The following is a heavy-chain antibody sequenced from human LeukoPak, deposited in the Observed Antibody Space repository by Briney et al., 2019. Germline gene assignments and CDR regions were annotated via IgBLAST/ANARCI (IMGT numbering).Heavy chain of an antibody. CDR1: GYTFTSYY. Sequence: ASVKVSCKASGYTFTSYYMHWVRQAPGQGLEWMGIINPSGGSTSYAQKFQGRVTMTRDTSTSSVYMELSSLRSEDTAVYYCARFERELYGMDVWGQGTTVTVSS. D-gene: IGHD1-26*01. J-gene: IGHJ6*02. CDR2: INPSGGST. CDR3: ARFERELYGMDV. V-gene: IGHV1-46*01.